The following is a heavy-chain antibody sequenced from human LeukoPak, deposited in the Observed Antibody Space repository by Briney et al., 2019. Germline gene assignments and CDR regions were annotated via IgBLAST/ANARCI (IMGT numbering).Heavy chain of an antibody. CDR2: ISNSGGST. D-gene: IGHD6-13*01. J-gene: IGHJ4*02. CDR1: GFTFSSYA. V-gene: IGHV3-23*01. Sequence: PGGSLRLSCAASGFTFSSYAMSWVRQAPGKGLEWVSSISNSGGSTYYADSVKGRFTISRDNSKNTLYLQMNSLRAEDTAVYYCAKGIAAAATMTYFDYWGQGTLVTVSS. CDR3: AKGIAAAATMTYFDY.